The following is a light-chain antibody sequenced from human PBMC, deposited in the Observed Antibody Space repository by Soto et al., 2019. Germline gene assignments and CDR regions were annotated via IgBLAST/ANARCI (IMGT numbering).Light chain of an antibody. J-gene: IGKJ5*01. CDR2: AAS. Sequence: PSSLSASVGDRVTITCRASQGINTFLAWYQQKAGKAPKLLIYAASTLQSGVPSRFSGSGSGTDFTLTISSLQSEDFATYYCQQLNSYPITFGQGTRLENK. CDR1: QGINTF. V-gene: IGKV1-9*01. CDR3: QQLNSYPIT.